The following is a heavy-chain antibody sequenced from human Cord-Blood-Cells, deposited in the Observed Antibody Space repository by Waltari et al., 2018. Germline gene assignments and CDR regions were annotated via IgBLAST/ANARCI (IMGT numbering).Heavy chain of an antibody. D-gene: IGHD1-26*01. J-gene: IGHJ4*02. Sequence: QVQLVQSGAEVKKPGSSVQVPCKASGGTFSSYAIRSVRQAPGQGLEWMGGIIPIFGTANYAQKFQGRVTITADESTSTAYMELSSLRSEDTAVYYCARGESNSGSYDYWGQGTLVTVSS. CDR3: ARGESNSGSYDY. CDR2: IIPIFGTA. CDR1: GGTFSSYA. V-gene: IGHV1-69*12.